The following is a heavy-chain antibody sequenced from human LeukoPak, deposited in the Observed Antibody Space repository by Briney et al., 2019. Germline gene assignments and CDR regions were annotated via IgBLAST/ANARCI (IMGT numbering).Heavy chain of an antibody. Sequence: GGSLRLSCAASGFTFSSYAMHWVRQAPGKGLEYVSAISSSGGSTYYANSVKGRFTISKDNSKNTLYLQMGSLRAEDMAVYYCARGRFGEQKPGDYWGQGTLVTVSS. V-gene: IGHV3-64*01. J-gene: IGHJ4*02. CDR2: ISSSGGST. CDR1: GFTFSSYA. D-gene: IGHD3-10*01. CDR3: ARGRFGEQKPGDY.